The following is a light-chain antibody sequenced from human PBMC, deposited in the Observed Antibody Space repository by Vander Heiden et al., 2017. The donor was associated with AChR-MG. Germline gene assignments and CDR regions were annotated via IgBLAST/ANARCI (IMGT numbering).Light chain of an antibody. J-gene: IGLJ2*01. V-gene: IGLV1-44*01. Sequence: QSVLTQPPSPSGPPGQIITISCSGSRAHIGTNYVHWDPQHPRTAHQLLIYSDTQRPSGVPDRFSGSKSGTSASMAISGPQSEDEADYYCAAGDDSMTGVVLGGGTKLSVL. CDR2: SDT. CDR1: RAHIGTNY. CDR3: AAGDDSMTGVV.